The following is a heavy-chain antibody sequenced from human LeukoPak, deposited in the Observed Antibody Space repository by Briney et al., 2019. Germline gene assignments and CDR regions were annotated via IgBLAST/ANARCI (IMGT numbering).Heavy chain of an antibody. CDR1: GYTFTSYD. CDR2: MNPASGNT. V-gene: IGHV1-8*01. D-gene: IGHD3-16*02. CDR3: ARVPREIASI. Sequence: GASVKVSCKACGYTFTSYDINWVRQATGQGLEWMGYMNPASGNTGYAQKFQGRVTMTTDTSISTAYMELSSLRSEDTAVYYCARVPREIASIWGQGTMVTVSS. J-gene: IGHJ3*02.